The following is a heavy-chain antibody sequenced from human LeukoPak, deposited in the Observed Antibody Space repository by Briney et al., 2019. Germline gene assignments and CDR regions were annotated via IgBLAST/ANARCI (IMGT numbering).Heavy chain of an antibody. Sequence: GGSLRLSCAASGFTVSSNYMSWVRQAPGKGLEWVSVIYSSGSTYYADSVKGRFTISRDNSKNTLYLQMNSLRAEDTAVYYCARGVHYYDSSGSAGYWGQGTLVTVSS. V-gene: IGHV3-53*01. CDR2: IYSSGST. J-gene: IGHJ4*02. CDR1: GFTVSSNY. D-gene: IGHD3-22*01. CDR3: ARGVHYYDSSGSAGY.